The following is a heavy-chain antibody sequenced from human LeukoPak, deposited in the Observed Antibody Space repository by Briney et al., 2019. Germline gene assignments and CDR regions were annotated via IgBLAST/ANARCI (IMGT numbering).Heavy chain of an antibody. CDR1: GFIFSSYW. Sequence: QAGGSLRLSCVVSGFIFSSYWMHWVRQAPGKGLVWVSRIHSDGSSTSYADSVKGRFTISRDNAKNTLYLQMDSLRAEDTAVYYCASGNYYGMDVWGQGTTVTVSS. D-gene: IGHD3-10*01. CDR3: ASGNYYGMDV. J-gene: IGHJ6*02. V-gene: IGHV3-74*01. CDR2: IHSDGSST.